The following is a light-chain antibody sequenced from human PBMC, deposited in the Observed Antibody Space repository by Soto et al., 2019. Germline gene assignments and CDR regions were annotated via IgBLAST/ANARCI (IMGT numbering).Light chain of an antibody. V-gene: IGLV1-40*01. CDR3: QSYDTSRSARVV. Sequence: QSVLTQPPSVSGAPGQRVTISCTGSSSNIAASNDVHWYQQPPGTAPKLLIYGNNNQPSGVPDRFSGSKSGTSASLAITGLQAEDEADYYCQSYDTSRSARVVFGGGTKLTVL. J-gene: IGLJ2*01. CDR2: GNN. CDR1: SSNIAASND.